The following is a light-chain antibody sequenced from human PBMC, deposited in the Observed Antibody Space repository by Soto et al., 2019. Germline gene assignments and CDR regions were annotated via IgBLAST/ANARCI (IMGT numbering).Light chain of an antibody. V-gene: IGLV2-14*01. CDR1: SSDVGGYNY. Sequence: QSVLTQPASMSGSPGQSITISCTGTSSDVGGYNYVSWYQHHPGKAPKLMIYDVTNRPSGISNRFSGSKSGNTASLTISGLQAEDEADYYCSSYTSISTYVFGTGTKLTVL. CDR3: SSYTSISTYV. CDR2: DVT. J-gene: IGLJ1*01.